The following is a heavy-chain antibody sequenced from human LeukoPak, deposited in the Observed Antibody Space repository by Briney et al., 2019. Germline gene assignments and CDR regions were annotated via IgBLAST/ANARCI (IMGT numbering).Heavy chain of an antibody. CDR2: ISGSGGST. Sequence: GGSLRLSGAASGFTVSSYAMSWVRQAPGKGLEWGSAISGSGGSTYYADSVKGRFTISRDNSKNTLYLQMNSLRAEDTAVYYCAKDRYDILTGYFDYWGQGTLVTVSS. CDR3: AKDRYDILTGYFDY. V-gene: IGHV3-23*01. CDR1: GFTVSSYA. D-gene: IGHD3-9*01. J-gene: IGHJ4*02.